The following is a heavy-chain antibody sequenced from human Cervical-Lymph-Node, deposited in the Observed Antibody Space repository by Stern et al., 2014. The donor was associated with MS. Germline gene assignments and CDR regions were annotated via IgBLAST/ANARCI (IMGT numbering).Heavy chain of an antibody. V-gene: IGHV4-39*01. Sequence: LQLQESGPGLVKPSETLSLTCAVSGDSISSYTHYWAWIRQPPGKGLEWIGSVYYSGATYYTPSLKSPVTISVHTSKNHFSLGLNSVTAADTAVYYCAKHACTGAACPFDLWGQGTLVTVSS. CDR3: AKHACTGAACPFDL. CDR2: VYYSGAT. CDR1: GDSISSYTHY. D-gene: IGHD2-8*02. J-gene: IGHJ4*02.